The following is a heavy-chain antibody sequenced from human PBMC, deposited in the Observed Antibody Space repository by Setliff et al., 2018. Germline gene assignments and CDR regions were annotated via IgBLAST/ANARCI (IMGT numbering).Heavy chain of an antibody. CDR3: AKDHFIIFGVVIILGVAGY. CDR2: TSFSGDNT. Sequence: GGSLRLSCAASGFTFSNYAIIWVRQAPGKGLEWVSTTSFSGDNTYYADSLKGRFTISRDNSKNTLYLQMNSLRAEDTAVYYCAKDHFIIFGVVIILGVAGYWGQGTLVTVSS. D-gene: IGHD3-3*01. J-gene: IGHJ4*02. V-gene: IGHV3-23*01. CDR1: GFTFSNYA.